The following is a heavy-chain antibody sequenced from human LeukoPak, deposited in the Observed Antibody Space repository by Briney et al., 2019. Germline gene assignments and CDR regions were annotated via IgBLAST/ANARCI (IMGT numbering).Heavy chain of an antibody. V-gene: IGHV1-2*02. D-gene: IGHD3-16*02. CDR3: ARASYRSRSADY. CDR2: INPNSGGT. J-gene: IGHJ4*02. Sequence: EASVKVSCKASGYTFTGYYMHWVRQAPGQGLEWMGWINPNSGGTNYAQKFQGRVTMTRDTSISTAYMELSRLRSDDTAVYYCARASYRSRSADYWGQGTLVTVSS. CDR1: GYTFTGYY.